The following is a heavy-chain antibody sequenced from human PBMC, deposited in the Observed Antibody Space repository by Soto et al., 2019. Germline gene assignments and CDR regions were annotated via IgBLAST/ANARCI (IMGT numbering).Heavy chain of an antibody. Sequence: GGSLTLSCAASGFTFSSYAMSWICQAPGKGLEWVSAISGSGGSTYYADSVKGRFTISRDNSKSTLYLQMNSLRAEDTAVYYCAKGTTGPAFDYWGQGTLVTVSS. CDR1: GFTFSSYA. D-gene: IGHD1-1*01. CDR2: ISGSGGST. V-gene: IGHV3-23*01. CDR3: AKGTTGPAFDY. J-gene: IGHJ4*02.